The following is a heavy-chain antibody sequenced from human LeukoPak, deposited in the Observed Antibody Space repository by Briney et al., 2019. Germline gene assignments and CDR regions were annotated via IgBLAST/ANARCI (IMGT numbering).Heavy chain of an antibody. D-gene: IGHD3-10*01. Sequence: GGSLRLSCAASGFTFSSYSMNWVRQAPGKGLEWVSSISSSSSYIYYADSVKGRFTISRDNAKNSLYLQMNSLRAEDTAVYYCARDYYGPGGPGFCDYWGQGTLVTVSS. V-gene: IGHV3-21*01. CDR1: GFTFSSYS. CDR2: ISSSSSYI. CDR3: ARDYYGPGGPGFCDY. J-gene: IGHJ4*02.